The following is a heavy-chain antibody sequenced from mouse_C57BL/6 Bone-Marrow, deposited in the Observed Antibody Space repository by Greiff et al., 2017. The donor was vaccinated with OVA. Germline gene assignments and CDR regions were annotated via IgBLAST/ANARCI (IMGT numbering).Heavy chain of an antibody. CDR2: IWGDGST. Sequence: QVQLKESGPGLVAPSQSLSITCTVSGFSLTSYGVSWVRQPPGKGLEWLGVIWGDGSTNYPSALISRLSISKDNYKSQVFLKLHSLQTYDTAAYYCAGYYGSSYWYFDVWGTGTTVTVSS. D-gene: IGHD1-1*01. V-gene: IGHV2-3*01. CDR3: AGYYGSSYWYFDV. J-gene: IGHJ1*03. CDR1: GFSLTSYG.